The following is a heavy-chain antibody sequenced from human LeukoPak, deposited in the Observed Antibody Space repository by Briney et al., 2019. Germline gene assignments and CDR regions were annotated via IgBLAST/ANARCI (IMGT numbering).Heavy chain of an antibody. CDR1: GYTFTGYY. J-gene: IGHJ4*02. CDR3: ARDWYYGDGYFDY. CDR2: INPSSGGT. Sequence: GASVKVSCEASGYTFTGYYMHWVRQAPGQGLEWMGWINPSSGGTNYAQKFQGRVTLTRDTSISTAYMELSRLRSDDTAVYYCARDWYYGDGYFDYWGQGTLVTVSS. V-gene: IGHV1-2*02. D-gene: IGHD4-17*01.